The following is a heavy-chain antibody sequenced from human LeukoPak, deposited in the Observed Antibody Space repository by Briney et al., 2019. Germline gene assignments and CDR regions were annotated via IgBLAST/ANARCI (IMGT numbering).Heavy chain of an antibody. CDR1: GGSFSSSSYN. D-gene: IGHD3-22*01. CDR3: ARGVNYYYDSSGYLFDF. J-gene: IGHJ4*02. Sequence: SQTLSLTCTVSGGSFSSSSYNWGWIRQPPGKGLEWIGSIYYSGNTYYDPSLKSRVTISIDTSKNQFSLKLSSVTAADTAVYYCARGVNYYYDSSGYLFDFWGQGTLVTVSS. CDR2: IYYSGNT. V-gene: IGHV4-39*07.